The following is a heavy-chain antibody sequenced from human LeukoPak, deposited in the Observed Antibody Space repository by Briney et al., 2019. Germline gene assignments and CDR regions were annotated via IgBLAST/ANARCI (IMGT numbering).Heavy chain of an antibody. V-gene: IGHV4-4*07. CDR3: ARGDRAVAGAWGWFDP. J-gene: IGHJ5*02. D-gene: IGHD6-19*01. CDR2: IHASGST. Sequence: SETLSLTCTVSNGSISSYYWSWIRQPAGKGLEWIGRIHASGSTNHNPSLKSRVTMSVDTPKNQFSLKLSSVTAADTAIYFCARGDRAVAGAWGWFDPWGQGTLVTVSS. CDR1: NGSISSYY.